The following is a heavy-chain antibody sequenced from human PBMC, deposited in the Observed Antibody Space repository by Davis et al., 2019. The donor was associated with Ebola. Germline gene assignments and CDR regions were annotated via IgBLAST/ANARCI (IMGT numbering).Heavy chain of an antibody. V-gene: IGHV4-59*08. J-gene: IGHJ4*02. D-gene: IGHD2-21*02. CDR1: GGFMNSYY. Sequence: SETLSLTCTVSGGFMNSYYWTWIRQSPGKGLECIGYIYYSGSTNYNPSLKSRVTISVDTSKNQFSLKLSSVTAADTAVYYCARHNIVVVTAIPYFDYWGQGTLVTVSS. CDR3: ARHNIVVVTAIPYFDY. CDR2: IYYSGST.